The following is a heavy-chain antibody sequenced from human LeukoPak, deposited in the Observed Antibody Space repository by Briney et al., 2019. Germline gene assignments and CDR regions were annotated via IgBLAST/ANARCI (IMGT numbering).Heavy chain of an antibody. CDR2: INPNSGGT. CDR3: AREEVIAAAGPTLDY. D-gene: IGHD6-13*01. J-gene: IGHJ4*02. V-gene: IGHV1-2*02. CDR1: GYTFTDYY. Sequence: ASVTVSCKASGYTFTDYYMHWVRQAPGQGLEWMGWINPNSGGTNYAQKFQGRVTMTRDTSISTAYMELSRLRSDDTAVFYCAREEVIAAAGPTLDYWGQGALVTVSS.